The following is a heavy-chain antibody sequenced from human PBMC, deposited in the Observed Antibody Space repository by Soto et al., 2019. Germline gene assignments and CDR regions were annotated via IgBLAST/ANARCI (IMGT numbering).Heavy chain of an antibody. CDR3: GTGFATMRDNSFDS. J-gene: IGHJ5*01. Sequence: QVHLVQSGAEVKKPGSSVKVSCKASGGTLSNYTFNWVRQAPGQGLEWMGRISPILGITDYAQRFQGRITITAVKSARIAYMEVDNLRSEETAAYYCGTGFATMRDNSFDSWGQGTLVTVSS. D-gene: IGHD3-3*01. CDR1: GGTLSNYT. CDR2: ISPILGIT. V-gene: IGHV1-69*02.